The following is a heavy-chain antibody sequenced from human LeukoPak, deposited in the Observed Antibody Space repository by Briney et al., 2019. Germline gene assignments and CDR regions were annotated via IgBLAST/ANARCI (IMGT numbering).Heavy chain of an antibody. D-gene: IGHD4-17*01. Sequence: GGSLRLSCAASGFTFSTYAMSWVRQAPGKGLEWVSAISGSGGTTYYADSVKGRFTISRDNSKNTLSLQMNSLRAEDTAVYYCAKDCNAETRSYFDYWGQGTLVTVSS. CDR2: ISGSGGTT. V-gene: IGHV3-23*01. CDR1: GFTFSTYA. J-gene: IGHJ4*02. CDR3: AKDCNAETRSYFDY.